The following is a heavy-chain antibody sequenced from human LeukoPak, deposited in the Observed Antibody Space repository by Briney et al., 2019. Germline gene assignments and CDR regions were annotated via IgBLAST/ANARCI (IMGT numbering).Heavy chain of an antibody. CDR2: INHSGST. CDR3: ARDPYYYGSGSTFDY. CDR1: GGSFSGYY. J-gene: IGHJ4*02. V-gene: IGHV4-34*01. Sequence: SSETLSLTCAVYGGSFSGYYWSWIRQPPGKGLEWIGEINHSGSTNYNPSLKSRVTISVDTSKNQFSLKLSSVTAADTAVYYCARDPYYYGSGSTFDYWGQGTLVTVSS. D-gene: IGHD3-10*01.